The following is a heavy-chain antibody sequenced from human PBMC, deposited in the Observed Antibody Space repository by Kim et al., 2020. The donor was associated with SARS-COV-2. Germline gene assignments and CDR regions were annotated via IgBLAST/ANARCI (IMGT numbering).Heavy chain of an antibody. D-gene: IGHD2-2*01. J-gene: IGHJ1*01. V-gene: IGHV3-15*01. CDR3: ATVSMP. CDR1: EIPFSNAW. Sequence: GGSLRLSCAVSEIPFSNAWFNWVRQSPGKGVEWVGRIKSKTDGGTAALSAPVQGRFAISSADSTNTLSLLIHNVETDDSAVYSCATVSMPWCQGTLVNVS. CDR2: IKSKTDGGTA.